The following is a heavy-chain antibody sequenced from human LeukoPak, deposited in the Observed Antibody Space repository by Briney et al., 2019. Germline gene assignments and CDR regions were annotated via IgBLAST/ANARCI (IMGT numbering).Heavy chain of an antibody. D-gene: IGHD4-17*01. CDR1: GYTFTSYD. Sequence: ASVKVSCKASGYTFTSYDINWVRQATGQGLEWMGWISAYNGNTNYAQKLQGRVTMTTDTSTSTAYMELRSLRSDDTAVYYCAREFGNYGDYVSTFVYWGQGTLVTVSS. V-gene: IGHV1-18*01. CDR3: AREFGNYGDYVSTFVY. CDR2: ISAYNGNT. J-gene: IGHJ4*02.